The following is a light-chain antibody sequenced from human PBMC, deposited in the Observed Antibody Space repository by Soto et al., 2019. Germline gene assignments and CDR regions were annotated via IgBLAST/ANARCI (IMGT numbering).Light chain of an antibody. CDR2: GAS. CDR3: QQYDNSPIT. Sequence: EIVLTKSPVTLSVSPGERATLSCGASQSISSSFLAWYQQKPGQAPRLLIYGASSRATGIPDRFSGTGSETDFTLTISRLEPEDFAVYYCQQYDNSPITFGQGTRLEIK. V-gene: IGKV3-20*01. J-gene: IGKJ5*01. CDR1: QSISSSF.